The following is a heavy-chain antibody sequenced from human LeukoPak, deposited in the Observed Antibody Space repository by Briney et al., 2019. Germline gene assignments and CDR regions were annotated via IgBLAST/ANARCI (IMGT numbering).Heavy chain of an antibody. CDR3: AKHLGPSYYYYGMDV. Sequence: GGSLRLSCAASGFTFSSYAMSWVRQAPGKGLEWVSAISGSGGSTYYAGSVKGRFTISRDNSKNTLYLQMNSLRAEDTAVYYCAKHLGPSYYYYGMDVWGQGTTVTVSS. CDR2: ISGSGGST. CDR1: GFTFSSYA. V-gene: IGHV3-23*01. J-gene: IGHJ6*02.